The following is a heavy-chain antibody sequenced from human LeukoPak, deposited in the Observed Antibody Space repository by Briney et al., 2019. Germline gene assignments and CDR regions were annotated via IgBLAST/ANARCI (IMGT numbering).Heavy chain of an antibody. V-gene: IGHV3-23*01. Sequence: GGSLRLSCAVSGFTFSGYAMSWVRQAPGKGLEWVSAISGSGDNTYYADSVKGRFTISRDNSKNTLYLQMNSLRAEDTAIYYCAKEGKREDYWGQGTLVTVSS. J-gene: IGHJ4*02. CDR3: AKEGKREDY. CDR2: ISGSGDNT. CDR1: GFTFSGYA.